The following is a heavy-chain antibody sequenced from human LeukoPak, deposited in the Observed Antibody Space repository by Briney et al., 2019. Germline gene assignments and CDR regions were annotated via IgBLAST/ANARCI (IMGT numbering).Heavy chain of an antibody. D-gene: IGHD2-2*01. CDR2: ISWNSGSI. CDR1: GFTFDDYA. V-gene: IGHV3-9*01. J-gene: IGHJ4*02. CDR3: AKDIRTVPAATVFDY. Sequence: GGSLRLSCAASGFTFDDYAMHWVRQAPGKGPEWVSGISWNSGSIGYVDSVKGRFTISRDNAKNSLYLQMNSLRAEDTALYYCAKDIRTVPAATVFDYWGQGTLVTVSS.